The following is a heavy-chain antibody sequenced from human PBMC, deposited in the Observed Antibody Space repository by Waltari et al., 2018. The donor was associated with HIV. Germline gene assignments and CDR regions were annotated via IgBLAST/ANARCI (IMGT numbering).Heavy chain of an antibody. CDR1: GSSIRTGNHY. CDR3: AVAGLVTGSLFDT. J-gene: IGHJ5*02. D-gene: IGHD3-10*01. CDR2: LSSGGRS. Sequence: HLQLRESGPGLVRPSETLSLTCTVSGSSIRTGNHYWAWIRQSPGKGRQWIASLSSGGRSYDTAALRSRVATSVLTSRSQFSLNRTSVTAADTGVYYWAVAGLVTGSLFDTWGQGSLVTVSS. V-gene: IGHV4-39*07.